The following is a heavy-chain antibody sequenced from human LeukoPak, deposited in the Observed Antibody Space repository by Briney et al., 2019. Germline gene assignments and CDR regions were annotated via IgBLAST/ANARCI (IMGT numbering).Heavy chain of an antibody. Sequence: GGSLRLSCAASGFTFSSFAMSWVRQAPGMELEWVSTITDSGGVTYNADAVKGRFTISRDNSRNTLYLQMVSLGAEDTAVYYCARYPTYSYSLDYWGQGTLVTVSS. J-gene: IGHJ4*02. CDR3: ARYPTYSYSLDY. CDR2: ITDSGGVT. CDR1: GFTFSSFA. V-gene: IGHV3-23*01. D-gene: IGHD5-18*01.